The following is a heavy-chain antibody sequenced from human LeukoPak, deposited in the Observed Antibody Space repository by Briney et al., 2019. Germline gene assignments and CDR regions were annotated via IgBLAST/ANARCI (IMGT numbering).Heavy chain of an antibody. CDR1: GGTFSSYA. D-gene: IGHD4-4*01. J-gene: IGHJ4*02. CDR3: ARSLFEVRPKTTVTVPVGY. V-gene: IGHV1-69*04. Sequence: ASVKVSCKASGGTFSSYAISWVRQAPGQGLEWMGRIIPILGIANYAQKFQGRVTITADKSTSTAYMELSSLRSEDTAVYYCARSLFEVRPKTTVTVPVGYWGQGTLVTVSS. CDR2: IIPILGIA.